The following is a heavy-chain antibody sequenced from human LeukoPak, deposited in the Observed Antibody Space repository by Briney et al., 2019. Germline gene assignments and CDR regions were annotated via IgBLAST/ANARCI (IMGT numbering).Heavy chain of an antibody. CDR2: IKQDGSEK. D-gene: IGHD5-18*01. CDR3: ARDLSGVTGYTYGRGIDY. V-gene: IGHV3-7*01. J-gene: IGHJ4*02. CDR1: GFTFSSYW. Sequence: PGGSLRLSCAASGFTFSSYWMSWVRQAPGKGLEWVANIKQDGSEKYYVDSVKGRFTISRDNAKNSLYLQMNSLRAKDTAVYYCARDLSGVTGYTYGRGIDYWGQGTLVTVSS.